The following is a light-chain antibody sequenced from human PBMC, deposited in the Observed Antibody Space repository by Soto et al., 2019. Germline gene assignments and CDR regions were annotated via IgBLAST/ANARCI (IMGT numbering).Light chain of an antibody. V-gene: IGKV1-27*01. CDR3: QKYNSGPPT. J-gene: IGKJ3*01. Sequence: DIQMTQSPSSLSASVGDSVTITCRASQGISNYLAWYQQRPGKVPKLLIYAASTLQSGVPSRFSGSGSGTDFTLSISSLQPEDVATYYCQKYNSGPPTFGPGTKVDIK. CDR1: QGISNY. CDR2: AAS.